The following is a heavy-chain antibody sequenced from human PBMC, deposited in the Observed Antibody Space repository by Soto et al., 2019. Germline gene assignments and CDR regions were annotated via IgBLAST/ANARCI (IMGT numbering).Heavy chain of an antibody. CDR2: ISYDGSNK. Sequence: GGSLRLSCAASGFTFSSYCMHWVSQAPGKGLEWVAVISYDGSNKYYADSVKGRFTISRDNSKNTLYLQMNSLRAEDTAVYYCATQNELVYCSGGSCYSDYWGQGTLVTVSS. CDR1: GFTFSSYC. J-gene: IGHJ4*02. V-gene: IGHV3-30*03. D-gene: IGHD2-15*01. CDR3: ATQNELVYCSGGSCYSDY.